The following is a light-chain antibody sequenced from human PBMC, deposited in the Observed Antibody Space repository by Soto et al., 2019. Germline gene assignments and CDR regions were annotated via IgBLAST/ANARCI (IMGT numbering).Light chain of an antibody. CDR3: QSYDSSLSCWV. CDR1: SSNIGAGYD. Sequence: QAVVTQPPSVSGAPGQRVTISCTGSSSNIGAGYDVHWYQQLPGTAPKLLIYGNSNRPSGVPDRFSGSKSGTSASLAITGLQAEDEADYYCQSYDSSLSCWVFGVGTKLTVL. J-gene: IGLJ3*02. CDR2: GNS. V-gene: IGLV1-40*01.